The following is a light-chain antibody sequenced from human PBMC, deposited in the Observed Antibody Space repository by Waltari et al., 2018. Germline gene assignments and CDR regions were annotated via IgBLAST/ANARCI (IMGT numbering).Light chain of an antibody. Sequence: QSALTQPRSVSGSPGQSVTISCTGTSSDAGAYDYVSWYQQHPGKAPKLMICDVTKRPSGVPDRFSGSKSGNTASLTISGLQAEDEAYYYCCSYAGRYTHVVFGGGTKLTVL. J-gene: IGLJ2*01. CDR3: CSYAGRYTHVV. V-gene: IGLV2-11*01. CDR1: SSDAGAYDY. CDR2: DVT.